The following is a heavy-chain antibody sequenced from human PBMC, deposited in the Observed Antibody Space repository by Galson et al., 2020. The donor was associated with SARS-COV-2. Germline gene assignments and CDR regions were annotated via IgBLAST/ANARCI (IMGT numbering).Heavy chain of an antibody. J-gene: IGHJ3*02. CDR1: GFTLRGYA. CDR3: ARENYCGSGILDALDI. CDR2: VSNDGNNK. D-gene: IGHD3-10*01. Sequence: GGSLRLSCAGSGFTLRGYAMHWVRQAPGQGLEWVAVVSNDGNNKYDADSVKGRFTISRDNSKNTLFLQMNSLRAEDTALYYCARENYCGSGILDALDIWGQGTMVTVSS. V-gene: IGHV3-30*04.